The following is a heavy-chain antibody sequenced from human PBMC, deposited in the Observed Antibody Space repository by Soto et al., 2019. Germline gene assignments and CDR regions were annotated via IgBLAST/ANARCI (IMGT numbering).Heavy chain of an antibody. CDR2: TYYRSKWYY. D-gene: IGHD1-26*01. V-gene: IGHV6-1*01. Sequence: PSQTLSLTCAITGDSVSSNSAGWSWVRQSPSRGLEWLGRTYYRSKWYYEYAVSVRGRITINPDTSKNQYSLQLNSVTPEDTAVYFCARGEQYSGRVFDYWGQGTLVTVSS. CDR1: GDSVSSNSAG. CDR3: ARGEQYSGRVFDY. J-gene: IGHJ4*01.